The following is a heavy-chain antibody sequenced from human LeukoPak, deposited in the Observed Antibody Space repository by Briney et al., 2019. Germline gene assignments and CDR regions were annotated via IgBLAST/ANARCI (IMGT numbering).Heavy chain of an antibody. CDR1: GGSISSYY. CDR3: ARRAGTMATMTQNVKGYYFDY. V-gene: IGHV4-59*12. CDR2: IYYSGST. D-gene: IGHD5-12*01. J-gene: IGHJ4*02. Sequence: SETLSLTCTVSGGSISSYYWSWIRQPPGKGLEWIGYIYYSGSTNYNPSLKSRVTISVDTSKNQFSLKLSSVTAADTAVYYCARRAGTMATMTQNVKGYYFDYWGQGTLVTVSS.